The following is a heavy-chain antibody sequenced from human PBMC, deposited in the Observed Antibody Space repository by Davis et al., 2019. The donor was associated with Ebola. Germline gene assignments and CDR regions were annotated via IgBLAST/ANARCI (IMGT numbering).Heavy chain of an antibody. Sequence: GASLNISCASSGFTVSSNYMSWVRQAPGKGLEWVSVIHSGGSTYYAASVKGRFTISRHNSKNTLYLQMNSLKTEDTAGYYCARIDIAAAGLEYFQHWGQGTLVTVSS. CDR2: IHSGGST. CDR1: GFTVSSNY. V-gene: IGHV3-53*04. J-gene: IGHJ1*01. D-gene: IGHD6-13*01. CDR3: ARIDIAAAGLEYFQH.